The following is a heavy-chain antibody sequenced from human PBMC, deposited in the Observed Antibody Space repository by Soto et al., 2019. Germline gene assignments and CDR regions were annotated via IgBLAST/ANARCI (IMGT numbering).Heavy chain of an antibody. J-gene: IGHJ4*02. CDR1: GFPFSSYA. CDR2: ISTSSGYI. Sequence: EVQLVESGGGLVEPGGSLRLSCEASGFPFSSYAMNWVRQAPGKGLEWVSSISTSSGYIYFADSLRGRFTVSRDNAQNSLYLQMNSLTAEDPAVYYCARAPASYCGGDCFSMDYWGQGPLVIVSS. V-gene: IGHV3-21*02. CDR3: ARAPASYCGGDCFSMDY. D-gene: IGHD2-21*02.